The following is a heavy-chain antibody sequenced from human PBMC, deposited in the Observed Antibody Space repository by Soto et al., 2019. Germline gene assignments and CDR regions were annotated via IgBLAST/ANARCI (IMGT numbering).Heavy chain of an antibody. Sequence: EVQLVESGGGLVKPGGSLRLSGAASGFTFSSYSINWVRQAPGKGLEWVSSISSSSTYIYYADSVKGRVTISRDNAENSLYRQMNSLRAEDTAVYYCARDQVAGTRYFDLWGRGTLVTVSS. CDR1: GFTFSSYS. CDR2: ISSSSTYI. D-gene: IGHD6-19*01. V-gene: IGHV3-21*01. CDR3: ARDQVAGTRYFDL. J-gene: IGHJ2*01.